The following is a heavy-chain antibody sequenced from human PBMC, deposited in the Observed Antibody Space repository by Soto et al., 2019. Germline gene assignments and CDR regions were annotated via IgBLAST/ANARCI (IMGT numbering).Heavy chain of an antibody. CDR1: GFTFSNYA. Sequence: EVQLLDSGGGLVQPGGSLRLSCAASGFTFSNYAMSWVRQAPGKELEWVSSISSSGGSTDYADSVKGRFTISRDNSQNTLNLQMNRLRAEGTAIYFCAKNQHAMAHDYWGPGTLVTVS. V-gene: IGHV3-23*01. J-gene: IGHJ4*02. D-gene: IGHD2-8*01. CDR2: ISSSGGST. CDR3: AKNQHAMAHDY.